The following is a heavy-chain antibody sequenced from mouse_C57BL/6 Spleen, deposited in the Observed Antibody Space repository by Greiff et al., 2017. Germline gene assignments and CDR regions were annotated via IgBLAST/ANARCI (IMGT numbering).Heavy chain of an antibody. CDR2: IDPSDSYT. D-gene: IGHD2-2*01. CDR1: GYTFTSYW. CDR3: ARSGGYDVMDY. Sequence: VQLQQSGAELVRPGTSVKLSCKASGYTFTSYWMHWVKQRPGQGLEWIGVIDPSDSYTNYNQKFKGKATLTVDTSSSTAYMQLSSLTSEDSAVYYCARSGGYDVMDYWGQGTSVTVSS. V-gene: IGHV1-59*01. J-gene: IGHJ4*01.